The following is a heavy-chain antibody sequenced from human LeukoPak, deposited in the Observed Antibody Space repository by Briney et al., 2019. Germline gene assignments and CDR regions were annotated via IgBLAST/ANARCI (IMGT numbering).Heavy chain of an antibody. D-gene: IGHD4-17*01. J-gene: IGHJ4*02. CDR1: GGSFSGYY. V-gene: IGHV4-34*01. Sequence: PSETLSLTCAVYGGSFSGYYWSWIRQPPGKGLEWIGEINHSGSTNYNPSLKSRVTISVDTSKNQFSLKLSSVTATDTAVYYCAGRLRSLDYWGQGTLVTVSS. CDR2: INHSGST. CDR3: AGRLRSLDY.